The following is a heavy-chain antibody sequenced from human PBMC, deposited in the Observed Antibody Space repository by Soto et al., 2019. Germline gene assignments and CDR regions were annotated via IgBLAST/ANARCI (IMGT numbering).Heavy chain of an antibody. CDR2: IYWDDDK. CDR3: AHSGAMTRRHYFDY. CDR1: GFSLSTSGVG. D-gene: IGHD4-17*01. V-gene: IGHV2-5*02. J-gene: IGHJ4*02. Sequence: QITLKESGPTLVKTTQTLTLTCTFSGFSLSTSGVGVGWIRQPPGKALEWLALIYWDDDKRYSPSLKSRLTITKDTSKNQVVLTVTNMDPVDTATYYCAHSGAMTRRHYFDYWGQGTLVTVSS.